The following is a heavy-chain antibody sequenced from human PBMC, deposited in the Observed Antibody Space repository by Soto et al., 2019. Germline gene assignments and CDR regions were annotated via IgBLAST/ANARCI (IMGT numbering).Heavy chain of an antibody. D-gene: IGHD3-22*01. CDR1: GYTFTGYY. Sequence: QVQLVQSGAEVKKPGASVKVSCKASGYTFTGYYMHWVRQAPGQGLEWMGWINPNSGGTNYAQKFQGRVTMTWDTSISTAYMELSRLRSDDTAVYYCARDRVPYYYDSSGYGDAFDIWGQGTMVTVSS. CDR3: ARDRVPYYYDSSGYGDAFDI. CDR2: INPNSGGT. J-gene: IGHJ3*02. V-gene: IGHV1-2*02.